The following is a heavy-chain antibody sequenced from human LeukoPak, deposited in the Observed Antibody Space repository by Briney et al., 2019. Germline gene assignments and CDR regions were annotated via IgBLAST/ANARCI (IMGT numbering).Heavy chain of an antibody. CDR3: AKDLFRDFVWGPYRAIAS. J-gene: IGHJ4*02. CDR1: GFTVDEYG. V-gene: IGHV3-30*02. CDR2: LRYDGTNK. Sequence: GGSLKLSCVASGFTVDEYGMHWVRQAPGKGLEWVAFLRYDGTNKYFLESVKGRFSISRDNSRNTLFLQMNGLTAEDTGVYYCAKDLFRDFVWGPYRAIASWGQGTLVTVSS. D-gene: IGHD3-16*02.